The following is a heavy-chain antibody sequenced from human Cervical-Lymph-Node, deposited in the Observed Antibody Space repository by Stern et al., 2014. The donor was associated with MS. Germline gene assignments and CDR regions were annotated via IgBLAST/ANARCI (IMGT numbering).Heavy chain of an antibody. Sequence: QLVQSGAEVKKPGASVKVSCKASGYTFTNYDINWVRQASGQGLEWIGWMNPNTGNTGAAQEFQGRVTLTGENSKNTAFLEINTLRFEDTATYYCTTSQGAFWGQGTVITVSS. CDR1: GYTFTNYD. D-gene: IGHD3-16*01. V-gene: IGHV1-8*01. CDR3: TTSQGAF. J-gene: IGHJ4*02. CDR2: MNPNTGNT.